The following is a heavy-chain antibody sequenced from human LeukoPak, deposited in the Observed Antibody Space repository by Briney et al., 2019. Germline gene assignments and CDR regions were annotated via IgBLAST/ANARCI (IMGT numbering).Heavy chain of an antibody. CDR3: ARGLAIFGVVIPTFFDY. D-gene: IGHD3-3*01. CDR2: INPNSGGT. J-gene: IGHJ4*02. V-gene: IGHV1-2*02. Sequence: ASVKVSCKASGYTFTVYYMYWVRQAPGQGLEWMGWINPNSGGTNYAQKFQGRVTMTRDTSITTAYMELSRLISDDTAVCYCARGLAIFGVVIPTFFDYWGQGTLLTVSS. CDR1: GYTFTVYY.